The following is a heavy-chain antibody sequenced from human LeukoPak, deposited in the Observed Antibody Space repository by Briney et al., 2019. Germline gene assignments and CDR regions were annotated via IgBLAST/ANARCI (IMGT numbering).Heavy chain of an antibody. CDR3: AAEMATITGFDY. J-gene: IGHJ4*02. D-gene: IGHD5-24*01. CDR1: GFTFSNYN. V-gene: IGHV3-21*01. CDR2: ISSSSSYI. Sequence: GGSLGLSCAASGFTFSNYNMNWVRQAPGKGLEWVSSISSSSSYIYYADSVKGRFTISRDNAKNSLYLQMNSLRAEDTAVYYCAAEMATITGFDYWGQGTLVTVSS.